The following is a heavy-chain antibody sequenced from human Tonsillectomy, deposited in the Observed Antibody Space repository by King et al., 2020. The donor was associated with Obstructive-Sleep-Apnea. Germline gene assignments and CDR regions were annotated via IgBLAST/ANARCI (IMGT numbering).Heavy chain of an antibody. V-gene: IGHV1-18*04. CDR2: ISGHNGNT. Sequence: QLVQSGAEVKKPGASVKVSCKASGYTFTSHSISWVRQAPGQGLEWMGWISGHNGNTNYAQKLQGRVTMTTDTSTSTAYMELMSLRSDDTAVYYCARGYYFDGRGYFYFDYWGQGTLVTVSS. D-gene: IGHD3-22*01. CDR1: GYTFTSHS. CDR3: ARGYYFDGRGYFYFDY. J-gene: IGHJ4*02.